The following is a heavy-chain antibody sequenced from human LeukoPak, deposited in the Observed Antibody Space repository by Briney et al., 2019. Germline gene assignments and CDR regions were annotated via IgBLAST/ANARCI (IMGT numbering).Heavy chain of an antibody. V-gene: IGHV4-4*07. CDR2: IYTSGST. CDR1: GGSISSYY. CDR3: ARSFNDYGDYRAFDI. J-gene: IGHJ3*02. D-gene: IGHD4-17*01. Sequence: PSETLSLTCTVSGGSISSYYWSWIRQPAGKGLEWIGRIYTSGSTNFNPSLKSRVTMSVDTSKNQFSLKLSSVTAADTAVYYYARSFNDYGDYRAFDIWGQGTMVTVSS.